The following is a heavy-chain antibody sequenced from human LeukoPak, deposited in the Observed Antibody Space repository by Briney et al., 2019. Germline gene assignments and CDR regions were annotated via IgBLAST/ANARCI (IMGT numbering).Heavy chain of an antibody. CDR1: GFIFSSYW. CDR2: IKQDGSEK. Sequence: PGGSLRLSCAASGFIFSSYWMSWVRQAPGKGLEWVANIKQDGSEKYYVDSVKGRFTISRDNAKKSVYVQMNSLRVEDTAVYYCARGYYDFWSGYYSYYYCMDVWGKGTTVTVSS. V-gene: IGHV3-7*01. J-gene: IGHJ6*03. D-gene: IGHD3-3*01. CDR3: ARGYYDFWSGYYSYYYCMDV.